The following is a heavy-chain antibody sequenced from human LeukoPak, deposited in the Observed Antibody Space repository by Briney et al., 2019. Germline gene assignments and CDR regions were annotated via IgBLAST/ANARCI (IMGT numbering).Heavy chain of an antibody. J-gene: IGHJ4*02. V-gene: IGHV4-59*12. CDR2: IYYSGST. CDR1: GGSISSYY. CDR3: ARESSFSWYYFDY. Sequence: SETLSLTCTVSGGSISSYYWSWIRQPPGKGLEWIGYIYYSGSTNYNPSLKSRVTISVDTSKNQFSLKLSSVTAADTAVYYCARESSFSWYYFDYWGQGTLVTVSS. D-gene: IGHD6-13*01.